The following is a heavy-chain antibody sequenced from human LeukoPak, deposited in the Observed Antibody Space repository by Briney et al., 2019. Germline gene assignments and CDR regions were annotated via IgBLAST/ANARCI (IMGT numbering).Heavy chain of an antibody. D-gene: IGHD1-1*01. Sequence: GGSLRLSCAVSGFSFSNFWMSWVRQAPGRGLEWVANIHPEGNEKYHVESVKGRFTISRDNTKNLLFLQMNGLRVEDTAVYYCARGDDSSWDHWGQGTLVTVSS. CDR3: ARGDDSSWDH. J-gene: IGHJ4*02. CDR1: GFSFSNFW. V-gene: IGHV3-7*04. CDR2: IHPEGNEK.